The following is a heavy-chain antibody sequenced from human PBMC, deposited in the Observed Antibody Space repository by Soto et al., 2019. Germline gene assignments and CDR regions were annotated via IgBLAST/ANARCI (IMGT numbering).Heavy chain of an antibody. CDR3: ARDQNIVVVPAAMFEDYYYYGMDV. V-gene: IGHV1-8*02. CDR2: MNPNSGNT. CDR1: GYTFSNYD. D-gene: IGHD2-2*01. Sequence: ASVNVSCKASGYTFSNYDINWVRQATGQGLEWMGRMNPNSGNTSYAQKFQGRVTMTRDTSTSTVYMELSSLRSEDTAVYYCARDQNIVVVPAAMFEDYYYYGMDVWGQGTTVTVSS. J-gene: IGHJ6*02.